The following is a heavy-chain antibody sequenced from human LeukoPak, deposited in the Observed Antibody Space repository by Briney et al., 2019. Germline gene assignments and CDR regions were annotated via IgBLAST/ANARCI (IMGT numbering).Heavy chain of an antibody. D-gene: IGHD3-22*01. CDR3: ARASSGSYYYFDY. V-gene: IGHV4-4*07. J-gene: IGHJ4*02. CDR1: GGSISSYS. Sequence: SETLSLTCTVSGGSISSYSWNWIRQPAGKGLEWIGRIYTSGSTNYNPSLKSRVTMSVDTSKNQFSLKLSSVTAADTVIYYCARASSGSYYYFDYWGQGTLVTVSS. CDR2: IYTSGST.